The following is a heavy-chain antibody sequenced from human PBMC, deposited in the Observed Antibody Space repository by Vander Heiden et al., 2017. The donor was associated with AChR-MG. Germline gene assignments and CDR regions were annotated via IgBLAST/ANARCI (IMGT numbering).Heavy chain of an antibody. CDR3: AREGTTVTTRSLDY. D-gene: IGHD4-17*01. J-gene: IGHJ4*02. CDR1: GFTFSSYA. V-gene: IGHV3-30-3*01. CDR2: ISYDGSNK. Sequence: QVQLVESGGGVVQPGRSLRLSCAASGFTFSSYAMHWVRQAPGKGLEWVAVISYDGSNKYYADSVKGRFTISRDNSKNTLYLQMNSLRAEDTAVYYCAREGTTVTTRSLDYWGQGTLVTVSS.